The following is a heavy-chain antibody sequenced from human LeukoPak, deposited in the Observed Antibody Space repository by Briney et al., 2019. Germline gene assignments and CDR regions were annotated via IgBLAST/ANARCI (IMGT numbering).Heavy chain of an antibody. J-gene: IGHJ4*02. CDR1: GGSFGGYY. CDR2: INHSGST. V-gene: IGHV4-34*01. CDR3: ARRYYYDGRDY. Sequence: RTSETLSLTCAVYGGSFGGYYWSWIRQPPGKGLEWIGEINHSGSTNYNPSLKSRVTISVDTSKNQFSLKLSSVTAADTAVYYCARRYYYDGRDYWGQGTLVTVSS. D-gene: IGHD3-22*01.